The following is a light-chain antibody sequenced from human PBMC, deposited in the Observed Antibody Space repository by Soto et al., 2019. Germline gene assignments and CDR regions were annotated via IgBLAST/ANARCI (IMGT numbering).Light chain of an antibody. CDR2: SNN. CDR3: ATWDDRLNGYV. Sequence: QAVVTQPPSASGTPGQRVPISCSGSNSNIGSNTVTWYQQLPGTAPILLIYSNNQRSSGVPDRFSGSRSGTSGSLAISGLQSEDEADYYCATWDDRLNGYVFGSGTKLTVL. J-gene: IGLJ1*01. CDR1: NSNIGSNT. V-gene: IGLV1-44*01.